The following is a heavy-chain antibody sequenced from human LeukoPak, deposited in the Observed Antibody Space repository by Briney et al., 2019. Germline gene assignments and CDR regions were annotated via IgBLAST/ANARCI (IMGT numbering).Heavy chain of an antibody. V-gene: IGHV3-11*01. CDR2: ISSSGSTI. J-gene: IGHJ6*03. Sequence: GGSLRLSCAASGLTFSDYYMSWIRQAPGKGLEWVSYISSSGSTIYYADSVKGRFTISRDNAKNSLYLQMNSLRAEDTAVYYCARDQGSGYNYYMDVWGKGTTVTVSS. D-gene: IGHD3-22*01. CDR3: ARDQGSGYNYYMDV. CDR1: GLTFSDYY.